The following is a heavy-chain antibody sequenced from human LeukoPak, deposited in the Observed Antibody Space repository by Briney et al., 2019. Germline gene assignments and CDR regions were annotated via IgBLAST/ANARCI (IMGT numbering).Heavy chain of an antibody. Sequence: GGSLRLSCAASGFTFINYWMSWVRQAPGKGLEWVANMKQDGSVKYYVDSMKGRFTISRDNAKNSLYLQMSGLRAEDTAVYYCAKRGYYYDSSDFHGFDYWGQGTLVTVSS. CDR2: MKQDGSVK. CDR1: GFTFINYW. V-gene: IGHV3-7*03. D-gene: IGHD3-22*01. CDR3: AKRGYYYDSSDFHGFDY. J-gene: IGHJ4*02.